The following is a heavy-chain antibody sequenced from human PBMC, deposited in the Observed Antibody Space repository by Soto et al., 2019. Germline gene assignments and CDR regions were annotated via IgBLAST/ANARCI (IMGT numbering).Heavy chain of an antibody. V-gene: IGHV3-23*01. CDR1: GFTFSSYA. Sequence: EVQLLESGGGLVQPGGSLRLSCAASGFTFSSYAMSWVRQAPGKGLEWVSAISGSGGSTYYADSVKGRFTISRDNSKNRLYLKMNGLGAEDTAVYYCGKGGGGYWGQGTLVTVSS. D-gene: IGHD3-16*01. CDR2: ISGSGGST. CDR3: GKGGGGY. J-gene: IGHJ4*02.